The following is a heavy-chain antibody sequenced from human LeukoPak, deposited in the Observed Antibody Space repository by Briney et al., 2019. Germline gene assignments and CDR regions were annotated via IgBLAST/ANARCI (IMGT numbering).Heavy chain of an antibody. Sequence: PSETLSLTCTVSGGSISSSSYYWGWIRQPPGKGLEWIGSIYYSGSTYYNPSLKSRVTISVDTSKNQFSLKLSSVTAADTAVYYCARSNYYDSRSWGFDIWGQGTMVTVSS. CDR3: ARSNYYDSRSWGFDI. J-gene: IGHJ3*02. CDR1: GGSISSSSYY. CDR2: IYYSGST. V-gene: IGHV4-39*07. D-gene: IGHD3-22*01.